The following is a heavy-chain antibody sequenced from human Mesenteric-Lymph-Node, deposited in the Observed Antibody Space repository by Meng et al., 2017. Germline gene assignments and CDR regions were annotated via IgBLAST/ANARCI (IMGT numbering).Heavy chain of an antibody. Sequence: VQLQEWCAGLCEPSETLSLTCAVNGGSLSGAYWNWIRQPPGKGLGWIGEIIHGGSPSYNPSLKSRVTLPIDTSKNQLSLMLSSVTAADTAVYYCARRPTGIDYWGQGTLVTVSS. D-gene: IGHD2-8*02. CDR2: IIHGGSP. CDR3: ARRPTGIDY. CDR1: GGSLSGAY. V-gene: IGHV4-34*12. J-gene: IGHJ4*02.